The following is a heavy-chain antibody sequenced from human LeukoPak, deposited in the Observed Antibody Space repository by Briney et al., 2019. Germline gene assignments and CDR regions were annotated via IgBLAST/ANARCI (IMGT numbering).Heavy chain of an antibody. V-gene: IGHV3-21*01. D-gene: IGHD3-3*01. CDR3: ARGITIFGVVTFDY. Sequence: PGGSLRLSCLASGFTFDNYAMNWVRQAPGKGLEWVSSISSSSSYIYYADSVKGRFTISRDNAKNSLYLQMNSLRAEDTAVYYCARGITIFGVVTFDYWGQGTLVTVSS. CDR1: GFTFDNYA. CDR2: ISSSSSYI. J-gene: IGHJ4*02.